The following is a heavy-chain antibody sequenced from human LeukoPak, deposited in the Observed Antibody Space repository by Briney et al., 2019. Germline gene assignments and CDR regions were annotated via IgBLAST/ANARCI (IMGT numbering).Heavy chain of an antibody. CDR2: IYYSGST. D-gene: IGHD3-22*01. Sequence: SQTLSLTCTVSGGSISSGGYYWSWFRQHPGKGLEWIGYIYYSGSTYYNPSLKSRVTISVDTSKNQFSLKLSSVTAADTAVYYCARDCHYYDSSGYYSGMDVWGQGTTVTVSS. J-gene: IGHJ6*02. CDR1: GGSISSGGYY. CDR3: ARDCHYYDSSGYYSGMDV. V-gene: IGHV4-31*03.